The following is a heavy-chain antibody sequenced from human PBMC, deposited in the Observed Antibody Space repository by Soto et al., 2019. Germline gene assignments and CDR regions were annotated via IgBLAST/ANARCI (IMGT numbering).Heavy chain of an antibody. Sequence: SETLSLTCAVYGGSFSGYYWSWIRQPPGKGLEWIGEINHSGSTNYNPSLKSRVTISVDTSKNQFSLKLSSVTAADTAVYYCARGFVNESSSSASMDVWGKGTTVTVSS. D-gene: IGHD6-6*01. CDR3: ARGFVNESSSSASMDV. CDR1: GGSFSGYY. J-gene: IGHJ6*03. CDR2: INHSGST. V-gene: IGHV4-34*01.